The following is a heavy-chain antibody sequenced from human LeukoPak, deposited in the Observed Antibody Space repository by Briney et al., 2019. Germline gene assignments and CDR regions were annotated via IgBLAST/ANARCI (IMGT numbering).Heavy chain of an antibody. D-gene: IGHD4-11*01. CDR2: IYSGGST. J-gene: IGHJ6*02. CDR1: GFTVSSNY. V-gene: IGHV3-66*01. Sequence: TGGSLRLSCAASGFTVSSNYMSWVRQAPGKGLEGVSVIYSGGSTYYADSVKGRFTISRDNSKNTLYLQMNSLRAEDTAVYYCASPYSLGDYYYYGMDVWGQGTTVTVSS. CDR3: ASPYSLGDYYYYGMDV.